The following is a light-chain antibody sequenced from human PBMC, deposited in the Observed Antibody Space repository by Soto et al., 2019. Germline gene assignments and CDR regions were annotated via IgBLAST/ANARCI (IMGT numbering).Light chain of an antibody. Sequence: QSVLTQPASVSGSPGQSITISCTGTSSDVGGYNYVSWYQQHPGKAPKLMIYEVSNRPSGVSNRFSGSKSGNTASLTISGLQAEDEADYYCAAWDDTLRAVVFGGGTKVTVL. J-gene: IGLJ2*01. CDR1: SSDVGGYNY. CDR3: AAWDDTLRAVV. V-gene: IGLV2-14*01. CDR2: EVS.